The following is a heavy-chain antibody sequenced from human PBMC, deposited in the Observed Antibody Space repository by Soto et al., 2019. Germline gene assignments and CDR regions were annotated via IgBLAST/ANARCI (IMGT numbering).Heavy chain of an antibody. V-gene: IGHV1-69*14. Sequence: QVQLVQSGAEVKKPGSSVKVSCKASGGTFSSYAISWVRQAPGQGLEWMGGIIPIFGTANYAQKFQGRVTLXEDRSXXTAYMELSSLRSEDTAVYYCARDRGDGKTVVYFDYWGQGTLVTVSS. J-gene: IGHJ4*02. CDR3: ARDRGDGKTVVYFDY. CDR1: GGTFSSYA. CDR2: IIPIFGTA. D-gene: IGHD3-10*01.